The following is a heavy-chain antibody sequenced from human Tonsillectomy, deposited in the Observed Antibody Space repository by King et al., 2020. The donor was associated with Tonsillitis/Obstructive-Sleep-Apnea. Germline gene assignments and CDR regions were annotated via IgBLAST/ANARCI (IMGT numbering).Heavy chain of an antibody. V-gene: IGHV3-23*04. J-gene: IGHJ5*02. D-gene: IGHD2-2*01. Sequence: VQLVESGGGLVQPGGSLRLSCAASGFTFSSYAMSWVRQAPGKGLEWVSAISGSGGSTYYADSVKGRFIISRDNSKNTLYLQMNSLRAEDTAVYYCAKDYVGVPAAIDWFDPWGQGTLVTVSS. CDR3: AKDYVGVPAAIDWFDP. CDR1: GFTFSSYA. CDR2: ISGSGGST.